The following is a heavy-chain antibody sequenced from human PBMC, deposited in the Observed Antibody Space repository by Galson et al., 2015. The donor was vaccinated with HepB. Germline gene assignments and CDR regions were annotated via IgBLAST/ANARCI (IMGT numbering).Heavy chain of an antibody. J-gene: IGHJ6*02. CDR2: IKSKTDGGTT. D-gene: IGHD3-10*01. CDR1: GFTFSNAW. CDR3: TTGFVLLWFGELISGMDV. Sequence: SLRLSCAASGFTFSNAWMSWVRQAPGKGLEWVGRIKSKTDGGTTDYAAPVKGRFTISRDDSKNTLYLQVNSLKTEDTAVYYCTTGFVLLWFGELISGMDVWGQGTTVTVSS. V-gene: IGHV3-15*01.